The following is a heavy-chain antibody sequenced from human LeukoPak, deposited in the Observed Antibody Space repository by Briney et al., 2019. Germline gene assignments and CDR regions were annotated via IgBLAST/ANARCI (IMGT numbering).Heavy chain of an antibody. D-gene: IGHD6-19*01. CDR2: INHSGST. V-gene: IGHV4-34*01. Sequence: SETLSLTCAVYGGSFSGYYWGWIRQPPGKGLEWIGEINHSGSTNYNPSLKSRVTISVDTSKNQFSLKLSSVTAADTAVYYCARAAVARPYHLLNCGQRTLVTVSS. CDR3: ARAAVARPYHLLN. J-gene: IGHJ1*01. CDR1: GGSFSGYY.